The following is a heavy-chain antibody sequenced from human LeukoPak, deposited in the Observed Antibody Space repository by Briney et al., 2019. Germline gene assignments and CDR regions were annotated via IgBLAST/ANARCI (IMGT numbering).Heavy chain of an antibody. CDR3: AAWGLYNY. CDR1: GFTLSDYW. CDR2: LNLHGSVK. Sequence: GGSLRLSCAASGFTLSDYWMNWVRQAPGKGLEWVANLNLHGSVKLHVDSVEGRFTISRDNAKNSLFLQMTSLKVEDTAVYYCAAWGLYNYWGQGTLVTVSS. V-gene: IGHV3-7*01. D-gene: IGHD7-27*01. J-gene: IGHJ4*02.